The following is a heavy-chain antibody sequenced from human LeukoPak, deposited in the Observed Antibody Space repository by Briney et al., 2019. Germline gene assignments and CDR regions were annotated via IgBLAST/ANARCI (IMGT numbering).Heavy chain of an antibody. D-gene: IGHD6-6*01. Sequence: GGSLRLSCAASGFTFSSYSMNWVRQAPGKGLEWVSSISSSSSYIYYADSVKGRFTISRDNAKNSLYLQMNSLRAEDTAVYYCAREGRAARRWFDPWGQGTLVTVSS. CDR2: ISSSSSYI. J-gene: IGHJ5*02. CDR3: AREGRAARRWFDP. CDR1: GFTFSSYS. V-gene: IGHV3-21*01.